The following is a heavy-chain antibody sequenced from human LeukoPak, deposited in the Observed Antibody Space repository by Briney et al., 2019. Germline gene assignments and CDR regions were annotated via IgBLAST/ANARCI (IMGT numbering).Heavy chain of an antibody. CDR2: IIPILGIA. V-gene: IGHV1-69*04. CDR1: GYTFTGYY. J-gene: IGHJ6*02. CDR3: ARDHSSGWYDYYYYGMDV. D-gene: IGHD6-19*01. Sequence: SVKVSCKASGYTFTGYYMHWVRQAPGQGLEWMGRIIPILGIANYAQKFQGRVTITADKSTSTAYMELSSLRSEDTAVYYCARDHSSGWYDYYYYGMDVWGQGTTVTVSS.